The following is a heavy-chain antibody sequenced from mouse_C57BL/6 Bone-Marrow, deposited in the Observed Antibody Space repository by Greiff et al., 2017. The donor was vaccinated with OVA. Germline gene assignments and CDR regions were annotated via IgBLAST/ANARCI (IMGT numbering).Heavy chain of an antibody. D-gene: IGHD2-4*01. V-gene: IGHV2-2*01. CDR1: GFSLTSYG. J-gene: IGHJ3*01. CDR3: ASVGYDYDSWFAY. Sequence: QVQLRESGPGLVQPSQSLSITCTVSGFSLTSYGVHWVRQSPGKGLEWLGVIWSGGSTDYNAAFISRLSISKDNSKSQVFFKMNSLQADDTAIYYCASVGYDYDSWFAYWGQGTLVTVSA. CDR2: IWSGGST.